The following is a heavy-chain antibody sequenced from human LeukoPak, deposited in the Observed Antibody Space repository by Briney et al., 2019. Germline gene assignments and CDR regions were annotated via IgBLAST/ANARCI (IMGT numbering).Heavy chain of an antibody. Sequence: GRSLRLSCVASGLTFTNAYMSWVRQAPGKGLEWLGRVNTNADGGTTDSAAPLEGRISISRDDSTSTVYLQITGMKVDDSGVFYCTTAFPDCTSALCTGSWGQGTLVTVSS. J-gene: IGHJ5*02. V-gene: IGHV3-15*01. CDR1: GLTFTNAY. CDR3: TTAFPDCTSALCTGS. D-gene: IGHD2-8*02. CDR2: VNTNADGGTT.